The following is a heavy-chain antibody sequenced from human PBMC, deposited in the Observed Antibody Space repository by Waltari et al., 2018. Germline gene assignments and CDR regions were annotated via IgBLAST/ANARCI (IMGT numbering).Heavy chain of an antibody. CDR3: ARDLMYYYGSGSYFRYGMDV. Sequence: QVQLVESGGGVAQPGRSLAPSCAVCGFTFSSFGLPWVRRAPGKGLERAAVVRYTESNKYYGDAVKGRFTIYRDSTKNTLYLQMNSLKAEETAVYYCARDLMYYYGSGSYFRYGMDVWGQGTTVTVSS. D-gene: IGHD3-10*01. CDR1: GFTFSSFG. V-gene: IGHV3-33*01. J-gene: IGHJ6*02. CDR2: VRYTESNK.